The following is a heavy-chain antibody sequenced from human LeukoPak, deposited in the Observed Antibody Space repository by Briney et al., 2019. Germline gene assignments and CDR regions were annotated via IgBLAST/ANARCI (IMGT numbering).Heavy chain of an antibody. CDR2: ISYDGSNK. CDR1: GFTFSSYG. V-gene: IGHV3-30*03. CDR3: ATSYSNTYYFDY. J-gene: IGHJ4*02. D-gene: IGHD6-13*01. Sequence: GGSLRLSCAASGFTFSSYGMHWVRQAPGKGLEWVAVISYDGSNKYYADSVKDRFTISRDNSKNTLYLQMNSLRAEDTAVYYCATSYSNTYYFDYWGQGTLVTVSS.